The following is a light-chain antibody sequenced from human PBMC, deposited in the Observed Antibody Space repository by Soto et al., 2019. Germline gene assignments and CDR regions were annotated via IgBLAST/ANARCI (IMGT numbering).Light chain of an antibody. J-gene: IGLJ2*01. CDR2: RDN. CDR3: QSYDSSLSGSVV. V-gene: IGLV1-44*01. Sequence: QSVLTQPPSASGTPGQRVTISCSGRSSNIGSNIVSWYQQLPGTAPKLVIFRDNQRPSGVPDRFSGSKSGTSASLAITGLQAEDEADYYCQSYDSSLSGSVVFGGGTKLTVL. CDR1: SSNIGSNI.